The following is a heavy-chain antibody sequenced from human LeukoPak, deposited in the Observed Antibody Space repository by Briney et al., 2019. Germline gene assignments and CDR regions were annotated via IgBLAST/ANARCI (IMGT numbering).Heavy chain of an antibody. J-gene: IGHJ6*03. V-gene: IGHV1-69*06. CDR3: ARGIAARRALYYYYYYMDV. CDR2: IIPIFGTA. CDR1: GGTFSSYA. Sequence: ASVKVSCKASGGTFSSYAISWVRQAPGQGLEWMGGIIPIFGTANYAQKFQGRVTITADKSTSTAYMELSSLRSEDTAVYYCARGIAARRALYYYYYYMDVWGKGTTVTVSS. D-gene: IGHD6-6*01.